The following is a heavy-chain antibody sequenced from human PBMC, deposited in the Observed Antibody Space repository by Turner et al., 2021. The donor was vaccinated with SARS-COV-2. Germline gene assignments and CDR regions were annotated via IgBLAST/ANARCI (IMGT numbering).Heavy chain of an antibody. CDR2: ISYDGSNK. V-gene: IGHV3-30-3*01. J-gene: IGHJ4*02. D-gene: IGHD5-18*01. Sequence: QVHLVASGGGVVQPGRSLRLSCAASGFTFSSSPMHWVRQAPGKGLDWVAVISYDGSNKFYADSVKGRFTMFRDNAKNTLYLQMNTLRAEDTAVYYCARDYPWDTAMAHQGGGFDYWGQGTLVTVSS. CDR3: ARDYPWDTAMAHQGGGFDY. CDR1: GFTFSSSP.